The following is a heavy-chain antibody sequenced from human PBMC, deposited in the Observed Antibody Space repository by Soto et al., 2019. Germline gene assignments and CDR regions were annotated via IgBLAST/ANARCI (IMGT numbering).Heavy chain of an antibody. D-gene: IGHD3-22*01. V-gene: IGHV4-59*08. CDR1: GGSISSYY. CDR2: IYYSGST. J-gene: IGHJ6*03. CDR3: ASNSVVPYSYYYMEV. Sequence: TLSLTCTVSGGSISSYYWSWIRQPPGKGLEWIGYIYYSGSTNYNPSLKSRVTISVDTSKNQFSLKLSSVTAADTAVYYCASNSVVPYSYYYMEVWGKGTTVTVSS.